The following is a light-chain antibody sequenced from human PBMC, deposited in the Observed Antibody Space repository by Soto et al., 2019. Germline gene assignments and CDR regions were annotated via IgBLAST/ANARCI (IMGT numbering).Light chain of an antibody. J-gene: IGKJ4*01. V-gene: IGKV1-17*01. CDR2: TAS. CDR3: LQHYSYPLT. CDR1: QGVKTD. Sequence: DIQMTQSPYSVSASVGDIVTITCRASQGVKTDLGWYQQKPGKAPNRLIYTASRLQSGVPSRFSGSGSGTGFTLSISSLQPEDCAGYYCLQHYSYPLTFGGGNRVEIK.